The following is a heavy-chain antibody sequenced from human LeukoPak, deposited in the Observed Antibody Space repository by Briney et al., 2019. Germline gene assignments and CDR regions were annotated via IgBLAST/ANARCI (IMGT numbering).Heavy chain of an antibody. D-gene: IGHD1-1*01. Sequence: GGSLRLSCAASGFTFSSYGMHWVRQAPGKGLEWVAVIWYDGSTKYYADSVKGRFTISRDNSKNTLYLQMNSLRAEDTAVYFCARSLRPDDPYYFDYWGQGTLVTVSS. CDR3: ARSLRPDDPYYFDY. CDR2: IWYDGSTK. J-gene: IGHJ4*02. CDR1: GFTFSSYG. V-gene: IGHV3-33*01.